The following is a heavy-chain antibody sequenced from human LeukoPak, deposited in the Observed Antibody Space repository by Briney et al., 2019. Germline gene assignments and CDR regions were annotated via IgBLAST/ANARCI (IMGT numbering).Heavy chain of an antibody. J-gene: IGHJ4*02. CDR2: IYNSGST. CDR1: GGSISSYY. V-gene: IGHV4-59*01. Sequence: SETLSLTCTVSGGSISSYYWNWVRQPPGKGLEWIGYIYNSGSTNNNPSLKSRVTISVDTSKKQFSLKLSSVTAADTAVYYCARETPYGSGSYPFDYWGQGILVTVSS. D-gene: IGHD3-10*01. CDR3: ARETPYGSGSYPFDY.